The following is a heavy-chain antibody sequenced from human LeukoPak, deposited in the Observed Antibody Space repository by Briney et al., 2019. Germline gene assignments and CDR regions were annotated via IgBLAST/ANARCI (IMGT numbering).Heavy chain of an antibody. J-gene: IGHJ4*02. CDR2: ISGSGGST. V-gene: IGHV3-23*01. CDR1: GFTFTICA. CDR3: AKADGSYETLIDY. Sequence: PGGSLRLPCAASGFTFTICAMNWVRQAPGKGLEGVSGISGSGGSTYYADSVKGRFTISRDSSKNTVYLQMNSLRAEDTAVYYCAKADGSYETLIDYWGQGTLVTVSS. D-gene: IGHD3-10*01.